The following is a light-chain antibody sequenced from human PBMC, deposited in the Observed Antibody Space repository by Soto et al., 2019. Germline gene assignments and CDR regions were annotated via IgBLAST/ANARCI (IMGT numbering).Light chain of an antibody. J-gene: IGKJ1*01. CDR3: QQYENYWT. CDR2: DAS. CDR1: QSISGW. V-gene: IGKV1-5*01. Sequence: DIQMTQYPYTLSATAGARVPITCRASQSISGWLAWYQQKPGKAPKLLIYDASNLETGVPSRLSGIGSEIEFSLAISNLQRDDFATYYSQQYENYWTFGQR.